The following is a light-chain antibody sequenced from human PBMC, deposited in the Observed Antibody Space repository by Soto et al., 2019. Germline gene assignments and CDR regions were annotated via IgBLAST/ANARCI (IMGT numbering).Light chain of an antibody. CDR2: ATS. CDR3: IQDFISPLT. J-gene: IGKJ1*01. Sequence: AIQITQSPSSLSAFLGDKVTLNCLASQGIRGDVGWYQQKPGKAPKLLISATSTLQSGVPSRFSGRGSGTNFTLTISSLQPEDFATYYCIQDFISPLTVGQGTKVDIK. V-gene: IGKV1-6*01. CDR1: QGIRGD.